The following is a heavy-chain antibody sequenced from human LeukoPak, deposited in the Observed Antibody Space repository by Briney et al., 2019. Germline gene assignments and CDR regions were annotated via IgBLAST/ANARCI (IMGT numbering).Heavy chain of an antibody. Sequence: PGGSLRLSCAASGFTFSSHSMNWVRQVPGKGLVWVSRISGDGTARNYADSVKGRFTISRDDAKNTVDLQMNSLRGEDTAVYYCVRGRGSYGWFDPWGQGTLVTVSS. CDR2: ISGDGTAR. J-gene: IGHJ5*02. V-gene: IGHV3-74*01. CDR1: GFTFSSHS. D-gene: IGHD3-10*01. CDR3: VRGRGSYGWFDP.